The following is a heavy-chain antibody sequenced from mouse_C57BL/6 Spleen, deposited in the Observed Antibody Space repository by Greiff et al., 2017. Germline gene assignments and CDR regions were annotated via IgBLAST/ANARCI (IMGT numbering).Heavy chain of an antibody. CDR3: ASPTTVVNYYAMDD. CDR2: IYPGDGDT. CDR1: GYAFSSSW. V-gene: IGHV1-82*01. D-gene: IGHD1-1*01. J-gene: IGHJ4*01. Sequence: QVQLQQSGPELVKPGASVKISCKASGYAFSSSWMNWVKQRPGKGLEWIGRIYPGDGDTNYNGKFKGKATLTADKSSSTAYMQLSSLTSEDSAVYFGASPTTVVNYYAMDDWGQGTSVTVSS.